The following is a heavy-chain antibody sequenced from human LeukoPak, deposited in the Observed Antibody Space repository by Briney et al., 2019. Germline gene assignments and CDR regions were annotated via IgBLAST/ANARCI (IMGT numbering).Heavy chain of an antibody. Sequence: GRSLTLSCAASGFTFSSFGMHWVRQAPGKGLEWVAVISYSGSNKNCADSVKGRFTISRDNPRSTLYLQMNSLRAEDTAVYYCAKDSGSNTFDIWGQGTMVTVSS. D-gene: IGHD3-10*01. CDR2: ISYSGSNK. CDR1: GFTFSSFG. V-gene: IGHV3-30*18. CDR3: AKDSGSNTFDI. J-gene: IGHJ3*02.